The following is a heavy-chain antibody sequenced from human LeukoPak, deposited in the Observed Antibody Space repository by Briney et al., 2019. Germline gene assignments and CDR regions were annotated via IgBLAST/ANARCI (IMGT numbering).Heavy chain of an antibody. CDR2: IYPGDSDT. V-gene: IGHV5-51*01. J-gene: IGHJ4*02. Sequence: GESLKISCKASGYSFTTYWIGWVRQMPGKGLEWMGIIYPGDSDTRYSPSFQGQVTISADKSLTTAYLQWSSLKASDTAMYYCARGRGYCSDGRCYDFDYWGQGTLVTVSS. CDR3: ARGRGYCSDGRCYDFDY. D-gene: IGHD2-15*01. CDR1: GYSFTTYW.